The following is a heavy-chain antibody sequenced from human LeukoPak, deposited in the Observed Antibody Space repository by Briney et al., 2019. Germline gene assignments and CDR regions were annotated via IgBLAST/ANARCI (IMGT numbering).Heavy chain of an antibody. CDR3: ARGGFGEPHLSYYFDY. Sequence: SETLSLTCTVSGGSISSGDYYWSWIRQPPGKGLEWIGYIYYSGSTYYNPSLKSRVTISVDTSKNQFSLKLSSVTAADTAVYYCARGGFGEPHLSYYFDYWGQGTLVTVSS. J-gene: IGHJ4*02. CDR2: IYYSGST. CDR1: GGSISSGDYY. V-gene: IGHV4-30-4*01. D-gene: IGHD3-10*01.